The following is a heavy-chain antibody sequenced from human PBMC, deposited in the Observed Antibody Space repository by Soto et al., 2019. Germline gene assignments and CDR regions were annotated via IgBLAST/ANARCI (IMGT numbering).Heavy chain of an antibody. CDR2: IYTSGNT. D-gene: IGHD3-10*01. V-gene: IGHV4-4*07. CDR3: EAEKGSYYDGMDV. Sequence: NPSETLSLTCTVSADSISSYYWSWIRQPAGKGLEWIGRIYTSGNTQYNPSLWSRVTMSVDTSKNQLSLKLRSVTAADTAVYFCEAEKGSYYDGMDVWGQGTTATVSS. CDR1: ADSISSYY. J-gene: IGHJ6*02.